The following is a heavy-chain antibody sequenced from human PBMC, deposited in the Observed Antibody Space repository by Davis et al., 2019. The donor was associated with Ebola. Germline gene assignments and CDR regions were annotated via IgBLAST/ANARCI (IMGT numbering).Heavy chain of an antibody. CDR2: ISSDSDYI. CDR3: AKWLLYGNYYYYGMDV. Sequence: PGGSLRLSCAASGFTFSSYWMSWVRQAPGKGLEWVSSISSDSDYIYYADSAKGRFTISRDNAKNSLYLQMNSLRAEDTAVYYCAKWLLYGNYYYYGMDVWGQGTTVTVSS. J-gene: IGHJ6*02. CDR1: GFTFSSYW. D-gene: IGHD3-3*01. V-gene: IGHV3-21*04.